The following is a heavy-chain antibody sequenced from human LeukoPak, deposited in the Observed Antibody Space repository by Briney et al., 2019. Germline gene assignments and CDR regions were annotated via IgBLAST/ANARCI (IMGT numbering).Heavy chain of an antibody. J-gene: IGHJ3*02. CDR2: IYYSGST. CDR3: ARDFYDSSGSDAFDI. Sequence: SETLSLTCTVSGGSISSSSYYWGWIRQPPGKGLEWIGSIYYSGSTYYNPSLKSRVTISVDTSKNQFSLKLSSVTAADTAVYYCARDFYDSSGSDAFDIWGQGTMVTVSS. V-gene: IGHV4-39*07. D-gene: IGHD3-22*01. CDR1: GGSISSSSYY.